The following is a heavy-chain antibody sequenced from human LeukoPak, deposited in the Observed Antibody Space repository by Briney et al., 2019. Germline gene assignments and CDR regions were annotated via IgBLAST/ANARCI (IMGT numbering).Heavy chain of an antibody. CDR2: ISWDGGSI. Sequence: PGGSLRLSCAASGFSFDGYTMHWVRQAPGKGLEWVSLISWDGGSIFYADSVKGRFSVSRDNSKKSLYMQMNSLRTEDTALYHCAKDGGMTTNAFDIWGQGTMVTVSS. CDR1: GFSFDGYT. D-gene: IGHD5-24*01. V-gene: IGHV3-43*01. J-gene: IGHJ3*02. CDR3: AKDGGMTTNAFDI.